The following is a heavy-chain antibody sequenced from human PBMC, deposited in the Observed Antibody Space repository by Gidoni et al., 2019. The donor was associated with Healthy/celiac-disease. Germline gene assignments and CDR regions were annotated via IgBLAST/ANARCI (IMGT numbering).Heavy chain of an antibody. CDR2: INPNSGGT. D-gene: IGHD6-19*01. J-gene: IGHJ4*02. Sequence: MGWINPNSGGTNYAQKFQGRVTMTRDTSISTAYMELSRLRSDDTAVYYCARLVGSSGWYSQYYFDYWGQGTLVTVSS. CDR3: ARLVGSSGWYSQYYFDY. V-gene: IGHV1-2*02.